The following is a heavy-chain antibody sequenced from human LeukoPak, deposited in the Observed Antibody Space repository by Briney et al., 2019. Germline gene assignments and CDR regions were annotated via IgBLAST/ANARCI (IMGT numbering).Heavy chain of an antibody. D-gene: IGHD3-22*01. CDR2: MNPNSGNT. Sequence: ASVKVSCKASGYTFTSYDINWVRQATGQGLEWMGWMNPNSGNTDYAQNFQGRVTITRNTSITTAYMELASLRSEDTAVYYCARGPYYDSSGNYYVNVDYWGQGTLVTVSS. J-gene: IGHJ4*02. CDR1: GYTFTSYD. V-gene: IGHV1-8*03. CDR3: ARGPYYDSSGNYYVNVDY.